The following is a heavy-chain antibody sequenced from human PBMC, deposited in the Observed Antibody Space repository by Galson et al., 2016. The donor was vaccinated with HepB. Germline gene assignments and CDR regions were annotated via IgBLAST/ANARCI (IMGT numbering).Heavy chain of an antibody. CDR2: ISYSGST. V-gene: IGHV4-39*01. D-gene: IGHD2-15*01. CDR3: ARHHHFREVVVVVAFFDS. CDR1: GGSLSSNTYY. Sequence: SETLSLTCTVSGGSLSSNTYYWGWIRQPPGKGLEWIGSISYSGSTFYNPSLKSRLTISVDTSKNQFSLILTSVTAADTAVYYCARHHHFREVVVVVAFFDSWGQGTLVTVSS. J-gene: IGHJ4*02.